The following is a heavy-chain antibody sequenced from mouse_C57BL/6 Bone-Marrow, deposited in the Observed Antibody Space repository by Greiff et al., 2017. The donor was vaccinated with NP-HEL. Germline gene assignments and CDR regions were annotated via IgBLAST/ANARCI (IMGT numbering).Heavy chain of an antibody. V-gene: IGHV1-7*01. D-gene: IGHD2-5*01. Sequence: VQLQESGAELAKPGASVKLSCKASGYTFTSYWMHWVKQRPGQGLEWIGYINPSSGYTKYTQKFKDQATLSADNASSTAYMQLSSLTYEDSAVYYCAREGLYRNYVKPIAMDYGGQGTSVTVSS. CDR1: GYTFTSYW. J-gene: IGHJ4*01. CDR2: INPSSGYT. CDR3: AREGLYRNYVKPIAMDY.